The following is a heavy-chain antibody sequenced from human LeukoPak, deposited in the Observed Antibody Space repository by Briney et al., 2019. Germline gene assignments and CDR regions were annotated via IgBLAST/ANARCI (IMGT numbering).Heavy chain of an antibody. Sequence: SETLSLTCAVFGGSFSGYSWSWIRQPPGKGLEWIGEINHSGSTDYNPSLKSRVTISGDTSKNQFSLKLNSVTAADTAVYYCARLTHSVFWFVDYPVFDYWGQGTLVTVSS. CDR1: GGSFSGYS. V-gene: IGHV4-34*01. CDR3: ARLTHSVFWFVDYPVFDY. CDR2: INHSGST. J-gene: IGHJ4*02. D-gene: IGHD3-3*01.